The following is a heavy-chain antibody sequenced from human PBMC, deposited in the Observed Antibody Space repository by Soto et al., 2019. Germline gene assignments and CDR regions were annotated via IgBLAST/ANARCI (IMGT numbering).Heavy chain of an antibody. Sequence: ESGGGLVQPGGSLRLSCAASGFTFSSYWMSWVRQAPGKGLEWVANIKQDGSEKYYVDSVKGRFTISRDNAKNSLYLQMNSLRAEDTAVYYCARGITIFGVVITYYYYYMDVWGKGTTVTVSS. V-gene: IGHV3-7*01. CDR3: ARGITIFGVVITYYYYYMDV. CDR1: GFTFSSYW. CDR2: IKQDGSEK. J-gene: IGHJ6*03. D-gene: IGHD3-3*01.